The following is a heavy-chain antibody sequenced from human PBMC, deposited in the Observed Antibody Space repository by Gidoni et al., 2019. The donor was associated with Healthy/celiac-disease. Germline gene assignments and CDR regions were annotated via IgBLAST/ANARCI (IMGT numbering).Heavy chain of an antibody. CDR3: ARPTAAIVVVTANDY. J-gene: IGHJ4*02. CDR2: ISYDGSNK. Sequence: QVQLVESGGGGVQPGRSRRVSGAAYGTTCSSYAMYWVRQAPGKGLEWVAVISYDGSNKYCADSVKGRFTISIDNSKNTLYLQMNSLRAEDTAVYYCARPTAAIVVVTANDYWGQGTLVTVSS. V-gene: IGHV3-30-3*01. D-gene: IGHD2-21*02. CDR1: GTTCSSYA.